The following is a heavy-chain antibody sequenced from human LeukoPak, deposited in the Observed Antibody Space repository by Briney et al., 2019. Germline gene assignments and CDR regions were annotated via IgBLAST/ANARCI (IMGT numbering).Heavy chain of an antibody. CDR2: MNPNSGNT. Sequence: ASVKVSCKASGYTFTSYGISWVRQATGQGLEWMGWMNPNSGNTGYAQKFQGRVTMTRNTSISTAYMELSSLRSEDTAVYYCAREGFYGSGIPSTFYYYMDVWGKGTTVTISS. V-gene: IGHV1-8*02. D-gene: IGHD3-10*01. CDR3: AREGFYGSGIPSTFYYYMDV. J-gene: IGHJ6*03. CDR1: GYTFTSYG.